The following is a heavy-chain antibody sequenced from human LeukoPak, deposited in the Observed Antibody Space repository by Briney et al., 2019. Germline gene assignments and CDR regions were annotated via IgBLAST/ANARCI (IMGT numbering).Heavy chain of an antibody. CDR3: ASSGRIAWFDP. CDR2: ISSSSSYI. Sequence: PGGSLRLSCAASGFTFSRYSMNWVRQAPGKGLEWVSSISSSSSYIYYADSVKGRFTISRDNAKNSLYLQMNSLRAEDTAVYYCASSGRIAWFDPWGQGTLVTVSS. D-gene: IGHD6-13*01. V-gene: IGHV3-21*01. J-gene: IGHJ5*02. CDR1: GFTFSRYS.